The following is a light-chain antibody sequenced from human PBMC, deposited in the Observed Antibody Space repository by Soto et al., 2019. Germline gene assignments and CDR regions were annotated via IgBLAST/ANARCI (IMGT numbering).Light chain of an antibody. J-gene: IGLJ1*01. CDR3: SSYTSSSTYV. CDR2: DVS. Sequence: QSVLTQPASVSGPPGQSITISCTGTSSDVGGYNYVSWYQQHSGKAPKLMIYDVSNRPSGVSNRFSGSKSGNTASLTISGLQAEDEADYYCSSYTSSSTYVFGTGTKVTVL. V-gene: IGLV2-14*01. CDR1: SSDVGGYNY.